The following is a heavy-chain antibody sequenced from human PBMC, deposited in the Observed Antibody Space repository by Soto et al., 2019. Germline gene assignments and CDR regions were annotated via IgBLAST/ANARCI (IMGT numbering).Heavy chain of an antibody. CDR1: GDSVTIYF. V-gene: IGHV4-59*02. J-gene: IGHJ4*02. Sequence: PSETLSLTCTVSGDSVTIYFWSWMRQPPGKGLEWIGHMYHGGRTNYSPSLKSRVTMSLDSSKNQFSLNLSSVTAADTAVYFCARDPGYCTNGVCPIFDFWGQGVLVT. D-gene: IGHD2-8*01. CDR3: ARDPGYCTNGVCPIFDF. CDR2: MYHGGRT.